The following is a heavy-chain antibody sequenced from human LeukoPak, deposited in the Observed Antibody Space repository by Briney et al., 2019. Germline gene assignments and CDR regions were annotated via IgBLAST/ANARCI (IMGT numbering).Heavy chain of an antibody. CDR2: ISSSSSTI. D-gene: IGHD2-2*01. Sequence: GGSLRLSCAASGFTFSSYSMNWVRQAPGKGLEWVSYISSSSSTIYYADSVKGRFTISRDNAKNSPYLQMNSLRAEDTAVYYCARAPAAQGLYYYYYMDVWGQGTTVTVSS. CDR1: GFTFSSYS. CDR3: ARAPAAQGLYYYYYMDV. J-gene: IGHJ6*03. V-gene: IGHV3-48*01.